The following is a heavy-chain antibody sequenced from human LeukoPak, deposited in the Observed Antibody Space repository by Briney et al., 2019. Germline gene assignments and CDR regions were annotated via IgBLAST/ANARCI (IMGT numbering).Heavy chain of an antibody. V-gene: IGHV3-30*02. CDR3: ARHGLTAPTDY. D-gene: IGHD5-18*01. CDR1: GFTFSSYG. CDR2: IRFDGSNK. Sequence: GGSLRLSCAASGFTFSSYGMHWVRQAPGKGLEWVAFIRFDGSNKYYTDSVKGRFTLSRDNSKNTLYLQINSLRASDTAMYYCARHGLTAPTDYWGQGTLVTVSS. J-gene: IGHJ4*02.